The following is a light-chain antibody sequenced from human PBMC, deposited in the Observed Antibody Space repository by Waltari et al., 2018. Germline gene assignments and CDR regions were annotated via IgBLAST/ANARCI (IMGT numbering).Light chain of an antibody. V-gene: IGKV4-1*01. Sequence: DIVMTQSPDSLAVSLGERTTINCKSSQSVLFNSNNKKSLAWYQQKPGQPPKLLIYWASTRESGVPDRFSGSGSGTDFALTISSLQAEDVAVYYCQQYFNTPYTFGQGTKLEIK. CDR1: QSVLFNSNNKKS. J-gene: IGKJ2*01. CDR3: QQYFNTPYT. CDR2: WAS.